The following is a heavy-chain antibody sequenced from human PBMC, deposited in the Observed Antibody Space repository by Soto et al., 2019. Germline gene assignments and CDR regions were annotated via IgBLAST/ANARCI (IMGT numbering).Heavy chain of an antibody. J-gene: IGHJ5*02. Sequence: GGSLRLSCAASGFIFRNYAMSWVRQAPGKGLEWVSAISSSTSTIYYADSVKGRFTISRDNAKNSLYLQMNSLRAEDMAVYYCAREYCSSTSCLNWFDPWGQGTLVTVSS. V-gene: IGHV3-48*01. CDR1: GFIFRNYA. CDR3: AREYCSSTSCLNWFDP. D-gene: IGHD2-2*01. CDR2: ISSSTSTI.